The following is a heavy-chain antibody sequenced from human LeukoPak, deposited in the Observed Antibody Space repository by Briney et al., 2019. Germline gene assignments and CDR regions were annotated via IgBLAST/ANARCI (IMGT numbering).Heavy chain of an antibody. CDR3: AKPTAAMYLFDY. CDR2: IIPIFGTA. D-gene: IGHD2-2*01. CDR1: GGTFSNYT. V-gene: IGHV1-69*06. J-gene: IGHJ4*02. Sequence: GASVKVSCKTSGGTFSNYTISWVRQAPGQGLEWMGGIIPIFGTANYAQKFQGKVTITADKSTSTAYMELSSLRSEDTAVYYCAKPTAAMYLFDYWGQGTLVTVSS.